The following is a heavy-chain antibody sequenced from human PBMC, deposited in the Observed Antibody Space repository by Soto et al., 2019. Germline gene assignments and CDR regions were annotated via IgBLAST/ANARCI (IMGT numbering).Heavy chain of an antibody. CDR1: GGSISSYY. CDR3: ARVMPDSSGYFGGPGGDAFDI. J-gene: IGHJ3*02. CDR2: IYTSGST. V-gene: IGHV4-4*07. Sequence: QVQLQESGPGLVKPSETLSLTCTVSGGSISSYYWSWIRQPAGKGLEWIGRIYTSGSTNYNPSLKSRVTMSGDTSKNQFSLKLSSVTAADTAVYYCARVMPDSSGYFGGPGGDAFDIWGQGTMVTVSS. D-gene: IGHD3-22*01.